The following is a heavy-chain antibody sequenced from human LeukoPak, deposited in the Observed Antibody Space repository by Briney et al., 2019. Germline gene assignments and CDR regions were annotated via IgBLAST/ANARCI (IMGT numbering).Heavy chain of an antibody. CDR1: GFTFDDYA. CDR3: AKDHVGYGSGSFSDY. Sequence: GRSLRLSCAASGFTFDDYAMHWVRQAPGKGLEWVAGINWNSNIIGYADPVKGRFTISRDSAKNSLHLQMNSLTAEDTAFYFCAKDHVGYGSGSFSDYWGQGTLVTVSS. J-gene: IGHJ4*02. CDR2: INWNSNII. D-gene: IGHD3-10*01. V-gene: IGHV3-9*01.